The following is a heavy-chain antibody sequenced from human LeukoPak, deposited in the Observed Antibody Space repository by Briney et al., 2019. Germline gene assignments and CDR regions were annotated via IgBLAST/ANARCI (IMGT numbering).Heavy chain of an antibody. D-gene: IGHD5-12*01. J-gene: IGHJ4*02. CDR1: GDPISSHSDY. CDR3: AREYSGFDY. Sequence: PSETLSLTCTVSGDPISSHSDYKWTWIRQPPGKGLEWIGYSYHIGSTNYNPSLKSRVTISVDTSKNQFSLKLTSVTAADTAVYCCAREYSGFDYWGQGTLVTVSS. CDR2: SYHIGST. V-gene: IGHV4-61*08.